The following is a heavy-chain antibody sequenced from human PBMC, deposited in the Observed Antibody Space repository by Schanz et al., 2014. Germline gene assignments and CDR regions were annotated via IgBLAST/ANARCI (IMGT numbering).Heavy chain of an antibody. Sequence: QVHLVQSGAEVKKPGASVKVSCKASGYTFTSYGINWVRQAPGQGLEWMRWISAYNGNTSYAQKLQGRVTMTTDTSTSTAYMKLRSLRSDDTAVYYCARGGYSSGWYDRDIAHFDYWGQGTLVTVSS. D-gene: IGHD6-19*01. J-gene: IGHJ4*02. CDR3: ARGGYSSGWYDRDIAHFDY. CDR1: GYTFTSYG. CDR2: ISAYNGNT. V-gene: IGHV1-18*01.